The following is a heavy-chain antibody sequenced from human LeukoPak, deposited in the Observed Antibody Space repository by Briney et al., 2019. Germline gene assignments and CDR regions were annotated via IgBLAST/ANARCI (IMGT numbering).Heavy chain of an antibody. CDR2: INPNSGGT. J-gene: IGHJ4*02. V-gene: IGHV1-2*02. CDR3: ARPSYGDYDGLTY. D-gene: IGHD4-17*01. CDR1: GYTFTGYY. Sequence: ASVKVSCKASGYTFTGYYMHWVRQAPGQGLEWMGWINPNSGGTNYAQKFQGRVTMTRDTSISTAYMELSRLRSDDTAVYYCARPSYGDYDGLTYWGQGTLVTVSS.